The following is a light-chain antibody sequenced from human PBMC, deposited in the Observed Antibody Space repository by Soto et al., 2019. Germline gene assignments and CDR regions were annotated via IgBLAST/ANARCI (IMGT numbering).Light chain of an antibody. CDR2: SAS. Sequence: DIQLTQSPSFLSASVGDRVTITCRASQGIGSFLAWYQQKPGKAPRLLIYSASTLQSGVSFRFSGSGSGTEFILTISTLQSEDFATYYCQQFNSYPPTFGQGTKVEIK. CDR3: QQFNSYPPT. J-gene: IGKJ1*01. CDR1: QGIGSF. V-gene: IGKV1-9*01.